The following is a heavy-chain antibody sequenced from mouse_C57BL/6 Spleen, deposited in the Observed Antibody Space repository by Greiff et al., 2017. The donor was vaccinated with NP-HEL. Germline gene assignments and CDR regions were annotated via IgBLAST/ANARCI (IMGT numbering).Heavy chain of an antibody. CDR1: GFTFSSYA. Sequence: EVQLVESGGGLVKPGGSLKLSCAASGFTFSSYAMSWVRQTPEKRLEWVATISDGGSYTYYPDNVKGRFTISRDNAKNNLYLQMSHLKSEDTAMYYCARGGGTTVVANDWGQGTTLTVSS. CDR3: ARGGGTTVVAND. V-gene: IGHV5-4*01. CDR2: ISDGGSYT. J-gene: IGHJ2*01. D-gene: IGHD1-1*01.